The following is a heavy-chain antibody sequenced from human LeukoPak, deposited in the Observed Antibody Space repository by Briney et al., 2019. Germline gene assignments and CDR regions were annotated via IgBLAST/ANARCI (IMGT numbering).Heavy chain of an antibody. CDR1: GFTFSSYG. CDR3: ARESYASWYYYYYMDV. J-gene: IGHJ6*03. V-gene: IGHV3-30*02. CDR2: IRYDGSNK. Sequence: GGSLRLSCAASGFTFSSYGMHWVCQTPGKGLEWVAFIRYDGSNKYYADSVKGRFTISRDNSKNTLYLQMNSLRAEDTAVYYCARESYASWYYYYYMDVWGTGTTVTVSS. D-gene: IGHD2-2*01.